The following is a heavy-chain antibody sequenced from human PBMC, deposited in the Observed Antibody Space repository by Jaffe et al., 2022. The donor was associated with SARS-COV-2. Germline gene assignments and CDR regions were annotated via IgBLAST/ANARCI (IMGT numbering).Heavy chain of an antibody. J-gene: IGHJ4*02. CDR3: ASHYYYGSGSYYQIDY. CDR2: INAGNGNT. D-gene: IGHD3-10*01. V-gene: IGHV1-3*01. Sequence: QVQLVQSGAEVKKPGASVKVSCKASGYTFTSYAMHWVRQAPGQRLEWMGWINAGNGNTKYSQKFQGRVTITRDTSASTAYMELSSLRSEDTAVYYCASHYYYGSGSYYQIDYWGQGTLVTVSS. CDR1: GYTFTSYA.